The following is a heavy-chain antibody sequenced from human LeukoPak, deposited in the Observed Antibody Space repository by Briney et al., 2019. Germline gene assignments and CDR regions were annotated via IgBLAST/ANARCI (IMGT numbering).Heavy chain of an antibody. Sequence: SETLSLTCTISGGSISSGDYYWSWIRQPPGKGLEWIGYIYYSGSTYYNPSLKSRVTISVDTSKNQFSLKLSSVTAADTAVYYCARYRRALDAFDIWGQGTMVTVSS. V-gene: IGHV4-30-4*08. CDR1: GGSISSGDYY. D-gene: IGHD3-10*01. J-gene: IGHJ3*02. CDR3: ARYRRALDAFDI. CDR2: IYYSGST.